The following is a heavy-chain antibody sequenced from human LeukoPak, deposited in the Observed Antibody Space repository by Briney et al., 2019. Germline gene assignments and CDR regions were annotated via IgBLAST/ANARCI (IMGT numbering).Heavy chain of an antibody. CDR2: IIPIFGTA. V-gene: IGHV1-69*13. D-gene: IGHD2-15*01. J-gene: IGHJ6*02. CDR3: ARKGYCSGGSCAPYYYYYGMDV. CDR1: GGTFSSYA. Sequence: ASVKVSCKAFGGTFSSYAISWVRQAPGQGLEWMGGIIPIFGTANYAQKFQGRVTITADESTSTAYMELSSQRSEDTAVYYCARKGYCSGGSCAPYYYYYGMDVWGQGTTVTVSS.